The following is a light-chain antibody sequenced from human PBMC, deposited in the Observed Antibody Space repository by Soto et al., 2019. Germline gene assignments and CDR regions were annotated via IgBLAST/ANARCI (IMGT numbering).Light chain of an antibody. CDR2: GAY. J-gene: IGKJ1*01. CDR3: QQYGNSPQT. CDR1: QSVNSSY. Sequence: EIVLTQSPATLSLSPGERVTLSCRASQSVNSSYLAWYQHKPGQAPRHLIYGAYTRATDIPDRFSGSGSGTDFNLTIARLEPGDFAVYYCQQYGNSPQTFGQGTKVDIK. V-gene: IGKV3-20*01.